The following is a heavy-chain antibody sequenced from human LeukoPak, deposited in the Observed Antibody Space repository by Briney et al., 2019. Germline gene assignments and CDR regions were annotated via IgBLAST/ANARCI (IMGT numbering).Heavy chain of an antibody. CDR3: AKDRTYGGSYYGDFQH. Sequence: GASVKVSCKASGYTFTSYGISWVRQAPGKGLEWVSAISGSGGSTYYADSVKGRFTISRDNSKNTLYLQMNSLRAEDTAVYYCAKDRTYGGSYYGDFQHWGQGTLVTVSS. CDR1: GYTFTSYG. V-gene: IGHV3-23*01. J-gene: IGHJ1*01. D-gene: IGHD1-26*01. CDR2: ISGSGGST.